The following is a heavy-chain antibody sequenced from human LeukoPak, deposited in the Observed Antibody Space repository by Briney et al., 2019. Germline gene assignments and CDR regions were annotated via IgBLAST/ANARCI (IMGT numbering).Heavy chain of an antibody. CDR2: ISPTSSNI. J-gene: IGHJ5*02. CDR1: GFTFRDYS. Sequence: PGGSLRLSCAASGFTFRDYSMNWVHQAPGKGPECVSYISPTSSNIFYVDSVKGRFTISRDNAKNSLYLQMNSLRAEDTAVYYCARDVRYGDYAGWFDPWGQGTLVTVSS. V-gene: IGHV3-48*04. CDR3: ARDVRYGDYAGWFDP. D-gene: IGHD4-17*01.